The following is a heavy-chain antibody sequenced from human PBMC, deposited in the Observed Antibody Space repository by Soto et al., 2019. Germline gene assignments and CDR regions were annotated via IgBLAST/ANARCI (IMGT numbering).Heavy chain of an antibody. Sequence: SETLSLTCTVSGGSISSYYWSWIRQPPGKGLEWIGYIYYSGSTNYNPSLKSRVTISVDTSKNQFSLKMSSVTAADTAVYYCARLRPSYYYGSGSYYPTYYYYYMDVWGKGTTVTVSS. J-gene: IGHJ6*03. CDR2: IYYSGST. V-gene: IGHV4-59*12. D-gene: IGHD3-10*01. CDR3: ARLRPSYYYGSGSYYPTYYYYYMDV. CDR1: GGSISSYY.